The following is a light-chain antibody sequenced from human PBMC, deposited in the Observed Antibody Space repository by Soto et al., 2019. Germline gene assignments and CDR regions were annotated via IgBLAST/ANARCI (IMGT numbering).Light chain of an antibody. J-gene: IGKJ4*01. CDR3: LQVNSYPLT. Sequence: DIQLTQSPSFLSASVGDRVTITCRASQGINSYLAWYQQSPGRAPNLLIYGASTLQSGVPSRFSGSGSGADFTLTITSLPPEDFATYYCLQVNSYPLTFGGGTKVEIK. V-gene: IGKV1-9*01. CDR2: GAS. CDR1: QGINSY.